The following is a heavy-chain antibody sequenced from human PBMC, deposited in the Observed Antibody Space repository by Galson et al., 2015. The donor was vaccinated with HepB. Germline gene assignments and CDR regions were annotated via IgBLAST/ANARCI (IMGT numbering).Heavy chain of an antibody. J-gene: IGHJ4*02. D-gene: IGHD2-15*01. Sequence: SLRLSCAASGFTFRNYWMSWVRQAPGKGLEWVANINRDGSEKYYVESVKGRFTISRDNAKNSLYLEMNSLRVEDTAVYYCARERSGGYWGQGTLVTVSS. V-gene: IGHV3-7*03. CDR2: INRDGSEK. CDR1: GFTFRNYW. CDR3: ARERSGGY.